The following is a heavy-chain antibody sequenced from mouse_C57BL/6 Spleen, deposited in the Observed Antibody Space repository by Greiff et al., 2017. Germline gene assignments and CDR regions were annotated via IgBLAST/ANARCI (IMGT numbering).Heavy chain of an antibody. CDR3: ARAHYDYDDYAMDY. CDR1: GYTFTDYY. Sequence: VQLQQSGPELVKPGASVKISCKASGYTFTDYYMNWVKQSHGKSLEWIGDINPNNGGTSYNQKFKGKATLTVDKSSSTAYMELRSLTSEDSAVYYCARAHYDYDDYAMDYWGQGTSVTVSS. J-gene: IGHJ4*01. CDR2: INPNNGGT. D-gene: IGHD2-4*01. V-gene: IGHV1-26*01.